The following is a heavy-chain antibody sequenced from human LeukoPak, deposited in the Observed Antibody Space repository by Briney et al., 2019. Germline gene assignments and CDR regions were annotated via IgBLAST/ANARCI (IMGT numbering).Heavy chain of an antibody. CDR2: ISTDGAST. CDR1: GFTFNTYA. CDR3: ARGKGIYCGGACPALDY. D-gene: IGHD2-21*02. Sequence: PGGSLRLSCAASGFTFNTYAMHWVRQAPGKGLEYVSAISTDGASTYYANSVKDRFSISRDNSKNTLYLQMGSLRAEDMAVYYCARGKGIYCGGACPALDYWGQGTLVTVSS. V-gene: IGHV3-64*01. J-gene: IGHJ4*02.